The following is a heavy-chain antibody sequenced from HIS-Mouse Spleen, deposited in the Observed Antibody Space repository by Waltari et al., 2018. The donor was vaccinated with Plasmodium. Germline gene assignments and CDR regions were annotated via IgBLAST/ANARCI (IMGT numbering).Heavy chain of an antibody. CDR2: INHSGST. CDR3: ASSGSGSYYY. D-gene: IGHD3-10*01. V-gene: IGHV4-34*01. CDR1: GGSFSGYY. J-gene: IGHJ4*02. Sequence: QVQLQQWGAGLLKPSETLSLTCPVYGGSFSGYYWSWIRQPPGKGLERIGEINHSGSTNYNPSLKSRVTISVDTSKNQFSLKLSSVTAADTAVYYCASSGSGSYYYWGQGTLVTVSS.